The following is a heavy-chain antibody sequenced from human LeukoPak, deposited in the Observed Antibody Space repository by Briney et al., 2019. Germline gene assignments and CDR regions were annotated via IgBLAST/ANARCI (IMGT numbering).Heavy chain of an antibody. CDR2: INPNSGGT. D-gene: IGHD3-22*01. CDR3: ARAEYYDSSGYPGDY. Sequence: ASVKVSCKASGYTFTGYYMHWVRQAPGQGLEGMGWINPNSGGTNYAQKFQGRVTMTRDTSISTAYMELSRLRSDDTAVYYCARAEYYDSSGYPGDYWGQGTLVTVSS. J-gene: IGHJ4*02. V-gene: IGHV1-2*02. CDR1: GYTFTGYY.